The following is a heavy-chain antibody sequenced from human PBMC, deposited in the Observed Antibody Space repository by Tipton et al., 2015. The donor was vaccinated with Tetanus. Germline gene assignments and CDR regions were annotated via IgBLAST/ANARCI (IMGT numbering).Heavy chain of an antibody. CDR1: GFTFSTFG. Sequence: SLRLSCAASGFTFSTFGMHWVRQAPGKGLVWISRINPSGRRTDYADSVKGRFTISRDHAKNTVYLQMNSLRAEDTAVYFCARRSLTNYGLDVRGQGTPVTVSS. CDR3: ARRSLTNYGLDV. J-gene: IGHJ6*02. D-gene: IGHD1-1*01. V-gene: IGHV3-74*01. CDR2: INPSGRRT.